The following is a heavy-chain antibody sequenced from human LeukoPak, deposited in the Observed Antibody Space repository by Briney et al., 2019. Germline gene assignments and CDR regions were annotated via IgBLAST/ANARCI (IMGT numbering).Heavy chain of an antibody. CDR3: ARSGGYSSSWSL. Sequence: SETLSLTCTVSGGSISTYYWNWIRQPPGKGLEGIGYIYYSGSTNYNPSLKSRVTISVDTSKNQFSLKLSSVTAADTAVYYCARSGGYSSSWSLWGQGTLVTVSS. CDR2: IYYSGST. CDR1: GGSISTYY. D-gene: IGHD6-13*01. V-gene: IGHV4-59*01. J-gene: IGHJ4*02.